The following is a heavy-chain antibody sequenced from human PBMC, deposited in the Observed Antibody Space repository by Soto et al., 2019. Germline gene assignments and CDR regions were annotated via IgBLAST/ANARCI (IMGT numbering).Heavy chain of an antibody. J-gene: IGHJ4*02. CDR1: GFTFSSYW. Sequence: ADSLRLSCAASGFTFSSYWMHWVRQVPEKGLVWVSRINSDGSITNYADAVKGRFTIYRDNVKNTLYLQMNSLRAEDTAVYCCLRYPRSGGGSDGPDYWGQGTLVTVSS. CDR2: INSDGSIT. CDR3: LRYPRSGGGSDGPDY. V-gene: IGHV3-74*01. D-gene: IGHD3-16*01.